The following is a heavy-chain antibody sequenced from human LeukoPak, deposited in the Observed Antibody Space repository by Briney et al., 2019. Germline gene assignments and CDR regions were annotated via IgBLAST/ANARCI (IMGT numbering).Heavy chain of an antibody. CDR1: GYTFSDYY. J-gene: IGHJ4*02. CDR3: ARGATYDFWTGYYY. D-gene: IGHD3-3*01. Sequence: ASVKVSCKASGYTFSDYYIHWVRQAPGQGPEWMGWINPNGGSTSYAQNFQGRVTMARDTSISTTYMELTRLRSDDTAVYYCARGATYDFWTGYYYWGQGTLVTVSS. CDR2: INPNGGST. V-gene: IGHV1-2*02.